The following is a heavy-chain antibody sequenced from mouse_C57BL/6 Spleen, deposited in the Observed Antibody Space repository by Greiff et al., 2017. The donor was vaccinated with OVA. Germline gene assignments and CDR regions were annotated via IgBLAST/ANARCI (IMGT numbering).Heavy chain of an antibody. J-gene: IGHJ2*01. CDR3: ARVSTNWDYFDY. CDR2: ISYDGSN. D-gene: IGHD4-1*01. V-gene: IGHV3-6*01. Sequence: DVKLQESGPGLVKPSQSLSLTCSVTGYSITSGYYWNWIRQFPGNKLELMGYISYDGSNNYNPSLKNRISITRDTSKNQFFLKLNSVTTEDTATYYCARVSTNWDYFDYWGQGTTLTVSS. CDR1: GYSITSGYY.